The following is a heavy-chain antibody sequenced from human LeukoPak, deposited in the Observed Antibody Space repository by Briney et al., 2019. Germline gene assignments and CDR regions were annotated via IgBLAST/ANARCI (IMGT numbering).Heavy chain of an antibody. Sequence: SETLSLTCTVSGYSISSGYYWGWIRQPPGKGLEWIGSIYYSGSTHYNPSLESRVTISVDTSKNQFSLKLASVTAADTAIYYCAKGAGGFSYYNWFDPWGQGTLVTVSS. V-gene: IGHV4-38-2*02. CDR1: GYSISSGYY. CDR3: AKGAGGFSYYNWFDP. D-gene: IGHD5-18*01. CDR2: IYYSGST. J-gene: IGHJ5*02.